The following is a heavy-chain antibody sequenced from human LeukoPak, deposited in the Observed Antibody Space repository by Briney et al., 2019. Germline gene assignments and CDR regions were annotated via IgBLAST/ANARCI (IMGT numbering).Heavy chain of an antibody. CDR2: ISAYNGNT. Sequence: GASVKASCKPSGYTFTNYGISWVRQAPGQGLEWMGWISAYNGNTNYAQKFQGRVTMTTDTSSTTAYMELWSLRYDDTAVYYCATKVWGSYRRRTDLYFDNWGQGTLVTVSS. CDR3: ATKVWGSYRRRTDLYFDN. J-gene: IGHJ4*02. V-gene: IGHV1-18*01. CDR1: GYTFTNYG. D-gene: IGHD3-16*02.